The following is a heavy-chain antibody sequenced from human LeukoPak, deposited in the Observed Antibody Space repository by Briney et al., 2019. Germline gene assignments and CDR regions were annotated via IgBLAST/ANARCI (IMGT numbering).Heavy chain of an antibody. D-gene: IGHD1-1*01. CDR1: GGSINTYF. CDR3: AREGTSGTHLNWFDP. Sequence: SETLSLTCTVSGGSINTYFWTWIRQPPGKGLEWIGHIYGSGSTNYNPSLKSRVTLSVDTSKNQFSLKLSSVTAADTAVYYCAREGTSGTHLNWFDPWGQGTLVTVSS. V-gene: IGHV4-59*01. J-gene: IGHJ5*02. CDR2: IYGSGST.